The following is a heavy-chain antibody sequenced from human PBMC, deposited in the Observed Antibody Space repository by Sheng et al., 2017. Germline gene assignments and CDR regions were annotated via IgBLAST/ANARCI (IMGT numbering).Heavy chain of an antibody. V-gene: IGHV4-34*01. D-gene: IGHD3-9*01. Sequence: QVQLQQWGAGLLKPSETLSLTCAVYGGSFSGYYWSWIRQPPGKGLEWIGEINHSGSTNYNPSLKSRVTISVDTSKNQFSLKLSSVTAADTAVYYCARRGYDILTGYYMRGTRETGWTIDYWGQGTLVTVSS. CDR3: ARRGYDILTGYYMRGTRETGWTIDY. CDR1: GGSFSGYY. J-gene: IGHJ4*02. CDR2: INHSGST.